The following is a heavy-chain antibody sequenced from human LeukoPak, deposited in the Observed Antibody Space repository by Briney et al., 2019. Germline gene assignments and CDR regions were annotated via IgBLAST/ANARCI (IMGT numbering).Heavy chain of an antibody. CDR2: ISSSSSYI. D-gene: IGHD1-26*01. CDR3: ARRRYSGSSQHFDY. Sequence: PGGSLRLSCVVSGFTLSGHSINWVRQAPGKGLEWVSSISSSSSYIYYTDSVKGRFTISRDNAKNSLFLQMNSLSAEDTAVYYCARRRYSGSSQHFDYWGQGTLVTVSS. J-gene: IGHJ4*02. V-gene: IGHV3-21*01. CDR1: GFTLSGHS.